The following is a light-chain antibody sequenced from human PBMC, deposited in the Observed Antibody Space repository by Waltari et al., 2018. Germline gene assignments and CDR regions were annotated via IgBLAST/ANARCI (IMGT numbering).Light chain of an antibody. CDR3: QQRRDWPLT. CDR2: ETS. J-gene: IGKJ4*01. CDR1: QSVTNY. Sequence: DIVLTQSPAILSLSPGERAALSCRTSQSVTNYLACYQQKPGQAPSLLIYETSNRATGIPARFSGSGFGTDFTLTISSLEPEDFAVYYCQQRRDWPLTFGGGTKVEIK. V-gene: IGKV3-11*01.